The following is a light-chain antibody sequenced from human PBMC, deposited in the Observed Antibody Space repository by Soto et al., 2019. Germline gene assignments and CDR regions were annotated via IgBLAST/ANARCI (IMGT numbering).Light chain of an antibody. CDR1: QSVSSDS. CDR2: GAS. V-gene: IGKV3-20*01. J-gene: IGKJ2*01. CDR3: QQYGSSPPT. Sequence: EIVLTQSPGTLSFSPGERATLSCRASQSVSSDSLAWYQQKPGQAPRLLIYGASSRATGIPDRFSGSASGTDFTLTVSRLEPEDFAVFYCQQYGSSPPTFGQGTKVEIK.